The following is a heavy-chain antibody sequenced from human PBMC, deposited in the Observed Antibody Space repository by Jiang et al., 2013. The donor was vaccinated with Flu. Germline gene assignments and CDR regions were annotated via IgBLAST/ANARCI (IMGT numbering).Heavy chain of an antibody. D-gene: IGHD3-10*01. CDR3: ARGLRKIDVGVRGGILYYFDY. CDR1: GYTFTSYD. J-gene: IGHJ4*02. Sequence: SGAEVKKPGASVKVSCKASGYTFTSYDINWVRQATGQGLEWMGWMNPNSGNTGYAQKFQGRVTMTRNTSISTAYMELSSLRSEDTAVYYCARGLRKIDVGVRGGILYYFDYWGQGTLVTVSS. V-gene: IGHV1-8*01. CDR2: MNPNSGNT.